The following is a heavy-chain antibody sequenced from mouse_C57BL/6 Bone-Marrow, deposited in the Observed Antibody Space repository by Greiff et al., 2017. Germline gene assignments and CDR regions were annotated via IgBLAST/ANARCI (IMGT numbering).Heavy chain of an antibody. CDR1: GFNIKNTY. J-gene: IGHJ3*01. CDR3: GYSNYGVFFAY. V-gene: IGHV14-3*01. D-gene: IGHD2-5*01. CDR2: IDPANGNT. Sequence: VQLKQSVAELVRPGASVKLSCTASGFNIKNTYMHWVKQRPEQGLEWIGRIDPANGNTNYAPKFQVKATITADTSSNTAYLQLSSLTSEYTAIYYCGYSNYGVFFAYWGQGTLVTVSA.